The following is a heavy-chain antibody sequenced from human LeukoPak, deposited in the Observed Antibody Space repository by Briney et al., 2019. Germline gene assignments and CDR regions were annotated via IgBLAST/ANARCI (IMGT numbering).Heavy chain of an antibody. D-gene: IGHD1-26*01. CDR2: VYHSGST. J-gene: IGHJ4*02. Sequence: PSGTLSLTCAVSGGSISSSNWWSWVRQPPGKGLEWIGEVYHSGSTNYNPSLKSRVTISVDKSKNQFSLKLSSVTAADTAVYYCARVKGIVGANFDYWGQGTLVTVSS. V-gene: IGHV4-4*02. CDR1: GGSISSSNW. CDR3: ARVKGIVGANFDY.